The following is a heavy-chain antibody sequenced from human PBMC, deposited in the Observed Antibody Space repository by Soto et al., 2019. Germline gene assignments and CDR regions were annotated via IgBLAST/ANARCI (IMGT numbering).Heavy chain of an antibody. CDR1: GFTFSSYA. V-gene: IGHV3-30-3*01. D-gene: IGHD3-3*01. J-gene: IGHJ4*02. Sequence: QVQLVESGGGVVQPGRSLRLSCAASGFTFSSYAMHWVRQAPGKGLEWVAVISYDGSNKYYADSVKGRFTISRDNSKNTLYLQMNSLRAEDTAVYYCARSREAYDFPPCFDYWGQGTLVTVSS. CDR3: ARSREAYDFPPCFDY. CDR2: ISYDGSNK.